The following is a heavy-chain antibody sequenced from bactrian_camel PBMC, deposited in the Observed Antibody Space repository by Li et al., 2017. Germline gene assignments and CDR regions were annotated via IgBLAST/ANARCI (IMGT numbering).Heavy chain of an antibody. V-gene: IGHV3S53*01. Sequence: HVQLVESGGGSVQAGGSLRLSCAFSGYIYSTYTMGWFRQAPGKEREAVAGIESDRSTSYANSVKGRFTITQDSAKNILYLQMRSLRPEDTAMYHCAASGGQLGSWCCEFPVNWVSWLYNWGQGTQVTVS. J-gene: IGHJ4*01. CDR2: IESDRST. CDR3: AASGGQLGSWCCEFPVNWVSWLYN. D-gene: IGHD1*01. CDR1: GYIYSTYT.